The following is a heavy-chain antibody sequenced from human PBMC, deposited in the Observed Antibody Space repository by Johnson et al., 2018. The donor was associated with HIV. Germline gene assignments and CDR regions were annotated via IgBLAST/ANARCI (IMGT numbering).Heavy chain of an antibody. CDR2: ITWNGGST. J-gene: IGHJ3*02. CDR1: GFTFDDYG. D-gene: IGHD6-25*01. Sequence: VQLVESGGSVVRPGGSLRLSCAASGFTFDDYGMSWVRQGPGKGLEWVSSITWNGGSTDYADPVNGRFTISRDNSKNTLYLQMNGLRAEDTAVYYCSRVGAAGVDAFDILGQGTMVTVSS. V-gene: IGHV3-20*04. CDR3: SRVGAAGVDAFDI.